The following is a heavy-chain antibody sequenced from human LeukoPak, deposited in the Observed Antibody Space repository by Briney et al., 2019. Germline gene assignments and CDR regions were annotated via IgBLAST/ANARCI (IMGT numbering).Heavy chain of an antibody. Sequence: GGSLRLSCAASGFIFSYYSMNWVRQAPGKGLEWVSSINSNSNYMSYADSVKGRFTISRDNAKNSLYLQMTSLRAEDTAVYYCARSEFEAFDMSGQGTMVTVSS. CDR1: GFIFSYYS. CDR3: ARSEFEAFDM. J-gene: IGHJ3*02. D-gene: IGHD3-10*01. CDR2: INSNSNYM. V-gene: IGHV3-21*01.